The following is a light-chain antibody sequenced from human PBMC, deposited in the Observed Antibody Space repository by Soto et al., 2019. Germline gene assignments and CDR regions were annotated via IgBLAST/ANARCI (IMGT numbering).Light chain of an antibody. CDR1: QSIDNW. CDR3: QQYNCYLTWT. J-gene: IGKJ1*01. V-gene: IGKV1-5*01. CDR2: DAS. Sequence: DIQMTQSPSTLSASVGDRVTISCRASQSIDNWLAWYQQKPGKVPKLLIFDASTLESGVPSRFSGSGSGTEFTLTISSLQPDDFATYCCQQYNCYLTWTFGQGTKVEIK.